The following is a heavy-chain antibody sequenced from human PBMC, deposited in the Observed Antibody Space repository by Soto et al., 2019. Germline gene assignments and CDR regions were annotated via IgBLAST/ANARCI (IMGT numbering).Heavy chain of an antibody. J-gene: IGHJ4*02. Sequence: GGSLRLSCAASGFTFSNSAMSWVRQAPGKGLEWVSAIANSGTGTYYADSVKGRFTISRDNSKNMLYLQMNSLRAEDTAVYYCAKGWVSLGRFDYWGQGTLVTVSS. D-gene: IGHD3-16*02. V-gene: IGHV3-23*01. CDR2: IANSGTGT. CDR1: GFTFSNSA. CDR3: AKGWVSLGRFDY.